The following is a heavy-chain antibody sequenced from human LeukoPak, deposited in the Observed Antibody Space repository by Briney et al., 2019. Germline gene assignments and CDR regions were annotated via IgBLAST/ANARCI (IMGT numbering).Heavy chain of an antibody. V-gene: IGHV1-18*01. Sequence: ASGKVSCKASGYTFTSYGISWVRQAPGQGLEGRGWIGADNANTSYAQKPQGRVTMTTDTSTSNAYMELRSLRSDDTAVYYCASGTPEYYDSSGYYPSFDYWGQGTLVTVSS. CDR2: IGADNANT. J-gene: IGHJ4*02. CDR3: ASGTPEYYDSSGYYPSFDY. CDR1: GYTFTSYG. D-gene: IGHD3-22*01.